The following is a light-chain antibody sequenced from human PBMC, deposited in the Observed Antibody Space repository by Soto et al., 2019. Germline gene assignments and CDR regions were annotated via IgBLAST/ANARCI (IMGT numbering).Light chain of an antibody. CDR3: CSYAGSYTYVI. Sequence: QSALAQPASVSGSPGQSITISCTGTSSDVGSYDLVSWYQQRPGEAPKVMIYEANRRPSGVSNRFSGSKSGNTASLTISGLQADDDADYFCCSYAGSYTYVIFGGGTKVTVL. V-gene: IGLV2-23*01. CDR1: SSDVGSYDL. J-gene: IGLJ2*01. CDR2: EAN.